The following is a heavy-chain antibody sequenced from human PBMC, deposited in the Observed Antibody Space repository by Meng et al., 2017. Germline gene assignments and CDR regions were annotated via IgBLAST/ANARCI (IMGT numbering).Heavy chain of an antibody. CDR1: GYTFTGYG. V-gene: IGHV1-2*02. Sequence: ASVKVSCKASGYTFTGYGMNWVRQAPGQGLEWMGWINPNSGGTNYAQEFQGSVTITRDTSISTAYMQLSRLRSDDTAVYYCARDWDSRGYYYWGQGTLVTVSS. D-gene: IGHD3-22*01. J-gene: IGHJ4*02. CDR3: ARDWDSRGYYY. CDR2: INPNSGGT.